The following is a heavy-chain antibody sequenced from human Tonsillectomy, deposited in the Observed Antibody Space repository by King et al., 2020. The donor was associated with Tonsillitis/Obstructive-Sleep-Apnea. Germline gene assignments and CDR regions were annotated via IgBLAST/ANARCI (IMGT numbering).Heavy chain of an antibody. CDR2: IIPILDLA. D-gene: IGHD1-26*01. V-gene: IGHV1-69*09. Sequence: QLVQSGAEVKKPGSSVKVSCKASGGTFSTYAINWVRQAPGQGLEWMGNIIPILDLANYAQKFQGRVTITADKSTSTASMELTNLRSEDTALYYCATDPGRGYRGRYDEGGGSYFDYWGQGTLVTVSS. J-gene: IGHJ4*02. CDR3: ATDPGRGYRGRYDEGGGSYFDY. CDR1: GGTFSTYA.